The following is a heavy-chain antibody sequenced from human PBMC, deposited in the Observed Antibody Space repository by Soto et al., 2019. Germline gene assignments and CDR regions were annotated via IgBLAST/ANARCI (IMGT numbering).Heavy chain of an antibody. Sequence: EVQLVESGGGLVKPGGSLRLSCAASGFTFSNAWMSWVRQAPGMRLEWVGRIKGKTDGGTADYAAPVKGRFTISRDDSKDTLYLQMNSLKSEDTAAYYCTTVRDGCPSYWGQGTLVTVSS. CDR2: IKGKTDGGTA. J-gene: IGHJ4*02. D-gene: IGHD4-17*01. CDR1: GFTFSNAW. CDR3: TTVRDGCPSY. V-gene: IGHV3-15*01.